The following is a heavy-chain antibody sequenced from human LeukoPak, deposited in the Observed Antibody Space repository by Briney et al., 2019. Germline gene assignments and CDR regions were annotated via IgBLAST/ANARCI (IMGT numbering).Heavy chain of an antibody. CDR3: ARSYCGGDCYHQWYFDY. V-gene: IGHV3-66*01. J-gene: IGHJ4*02. CDR2: IYSGGST. CDR1: GFAVSSNY. Sequence: PGGSLRLSCAASGFAVSSNYMSWVRQAPGKGLEWVSVIYSGGSTYYADSVKGRFTISRDNSKNTLYLQMNSLRAEDTAVYYCARSYCGGDCYHQWYFDYWGQGTLVTVSS. D-gene: IGHD2-21*02.